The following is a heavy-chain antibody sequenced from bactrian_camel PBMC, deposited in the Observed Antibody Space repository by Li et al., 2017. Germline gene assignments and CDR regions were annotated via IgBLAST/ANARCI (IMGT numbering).Heavy chain of an antibody. CDR3: AARPTNTQACVAAGRYSFAY. V-gene: IGHV3S54*01. Sequence: HVQLVESGGDSVQAGGSLKLACTPSDNVSKYYMAWFRQVPGKQREGVARINTGDHNTYVASSVKGRFTISKDDSKNTLYLQMNNLQPEDTAMYYCAARPTNTQACVAAGRYSFAYWGQGTQVTVS. J-gene: IGHJ6*01. CDR2: INTGDHNT. CDR1: DNVSKYY. D-gene: IGHD3*01.